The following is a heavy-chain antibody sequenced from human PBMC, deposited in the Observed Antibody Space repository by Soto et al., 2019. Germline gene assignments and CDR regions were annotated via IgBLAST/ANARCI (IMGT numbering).Heavy chain of an antibody. J-gene: IGHJ4*02. CDR3: ARGRGQNWNVDY. D-gene: IGHD1-1*01. CDR1: GFTFSSYA. CDR2: ISHSGGTA. Sequence: EVQLLESGGGSVQPGGSLRLSCAASGFTFSSYAMHWVRRPPGKGLEWVSSISHSGGTAYYADSVKGRFSISRDSLVNTLYLQMNSLRAEDTAVYYFARGRGQNWNVDYWGQGTLVTVSP. V-gene: IGHV3-23*01.